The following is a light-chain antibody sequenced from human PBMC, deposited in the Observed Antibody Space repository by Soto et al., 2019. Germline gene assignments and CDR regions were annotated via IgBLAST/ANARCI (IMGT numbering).Light chain of an antibody. Sequence: QSVLTQAPSVSGAPGQRVTISCTGSSSNIGAGYDVHWYQQLPGTAPKLLIYGNSNRPSGVPDRFSGSKSGTSASLTITGLQAEDEADYYRKSYDSSLSGSMVFGGGTKLIVL. CDR2: GNS. V-gene: IGLV1-40*01. CDR3: KSYDSSLSGSMV. J-gene: IGLJ2*01. CDR1: SSNIGAGYD.